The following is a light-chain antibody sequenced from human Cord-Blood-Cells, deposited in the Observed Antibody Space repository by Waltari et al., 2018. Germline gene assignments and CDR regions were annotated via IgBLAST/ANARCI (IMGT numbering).Light chain of an antibody. CDR2: DAS. J-gene: IGKJ2*01. V-gene: IGKV1-33*01. Sequence: DIQITKSPSYMSASVGDGVTISCQASQDISNYLNWYQQKPAKAPKLLIYDASNLETGVPSRFSRSGSGTDFTFTISSLQPEDIATYYCQQYDNLPYTFGQGTKLEIK. CDR3: QQYDNLPYT. CDR1: QDISNY.